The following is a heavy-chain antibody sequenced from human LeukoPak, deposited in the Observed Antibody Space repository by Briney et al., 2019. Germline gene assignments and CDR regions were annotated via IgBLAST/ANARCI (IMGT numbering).Heavy chain of an antibody. CDR3: ARVGGSGYSYRFDP. V-gene: IGHV4-59*01. Sequence: PSETLSLTCTVSGGSISSYYWSWIRQPPGKGLEWIGYIYYSGSTNYNPSLKSRVTISVDTSKNQFSLKLSSVTAADTAVYYCARVGGSGYSYRFDPWGQGTLVTVSS. J-gene: IGHJ5*02. CDR1: GGSISSYY. D-gene: IGHD3-22*01. CDR2: IYYSGST.